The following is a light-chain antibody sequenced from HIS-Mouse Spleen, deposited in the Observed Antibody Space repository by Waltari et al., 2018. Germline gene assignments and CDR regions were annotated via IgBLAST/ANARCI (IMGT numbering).Light chain of an antibody. CDR2: ENS. V-gene: IGLV3-10*01. Sequence: SYELTQPPSVSVSPGQTARITCAGDALPKKYAYWYQQKSGQAPVLVIYENSKRPPGIPERFSGSRSGTMATLTISGAQVEDEADYYCYSTDSSGNHYVFGTGTKVTVL. CDR3: YSTDSSGNHYV. J-gene: IGLJ1*01. CDR1: ALPKKY.